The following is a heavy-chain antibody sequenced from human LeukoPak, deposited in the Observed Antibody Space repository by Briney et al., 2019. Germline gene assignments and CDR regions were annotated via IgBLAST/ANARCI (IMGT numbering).Heavy chain of an antibody. CDR2: ISSSSSTI. CDR3: ARVPTYYDILTGYYPLSLLAGMDV. Sequence: GGSLRPSCAASGFTFSSYSMNWVRQAPGKGLEWVSYISSSSSTIYYADSVKGRFTISRDNAKNSLYLQMNSLRDEDTAVYYCARVPTYYDILTGYYPLSLLAGMDVWGQGTTVTVSS. D-gene: IGHD3-9*01. CDR1: GFTFSSYS. J-gene: IGHJ6*02. V-gene: IGHV3-48*02.